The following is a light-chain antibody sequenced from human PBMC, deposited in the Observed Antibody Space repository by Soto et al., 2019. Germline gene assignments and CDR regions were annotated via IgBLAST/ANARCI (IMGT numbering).Light chain of an antibody. J-gene: IGKJ2*01. CDR3: QQYGSSPYT. V-gene: IGKV3-20*01. CDR1: QSVNSNY. CDR2: GAS. Sequence: EIVLAQSPGTLSLSLGERATLSCRASQSVNSNYLTWFRQKPGQAPRLLIYGASTRATGIPDRTSGSGSGTDFTLTISRLEPEDFAVYYCQQYGSSPYTFGQGTKLEIK.